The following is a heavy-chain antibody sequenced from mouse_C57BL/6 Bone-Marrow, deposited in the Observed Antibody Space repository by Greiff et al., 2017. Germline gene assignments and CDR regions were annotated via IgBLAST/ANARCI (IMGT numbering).Heavy chain of an antibody. Sequence: VQLQQSGAELVRPGTSVKVSCKASGYAFTNYLIEWVKQRPGQGLEWIGVINPGSGGTNYNEKFKGKATLTADKSSSTAYMQLSSLTSEDPAVDFCARSKNGDSWFAYWGQGTLVTVSA. CDR3: ARSKNGDSWFAY. V-gene: IGHV1-54*01. D-gene: IGHD4-1*01. CDR1: GYAFTNYL. CDR2: INPGSGGT. J-gene: IGHJ3*01.